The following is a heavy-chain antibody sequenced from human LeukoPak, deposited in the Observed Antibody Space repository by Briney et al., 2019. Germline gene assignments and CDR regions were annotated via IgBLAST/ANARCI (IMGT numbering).Heavy chain of an antibody. J-gene: IGHJ6*02. Sequence: GGSLRLSCAASGFTFSSYGMHWVRQAPGKGLEWVAVIWYDGSNKYYADSVKGRFIISRDNSKNTLYLQMNSLRAEDTAVYYCAREYSYGAFYYYYGMDVWGQGTTVTVSS. D-gene: IGHD5-18*01. CDR1: GFTFSSYG. V-gene: IGHV3-33*01. CDR2: IWYDGSNK. CDR3: AREYSYGAFYYYYGMDV.